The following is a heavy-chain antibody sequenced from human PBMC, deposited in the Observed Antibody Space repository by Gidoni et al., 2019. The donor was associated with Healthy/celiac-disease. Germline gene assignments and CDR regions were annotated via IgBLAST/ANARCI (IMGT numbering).Heavy chain of an antibody. CDR2: ISSSITTI. CDR3: ARTSTPGGAFDI. Sequence: EVQLVESGGGLVQPGGSLRPACAAARFPFRSYSMHWVRQAPGMGLEWISNISSSITTIYSADSVKGRFTISRDNAKTSLYLQMNTLRDEDTAVYYCARTSTPGGAFDIWGQGTMVTVSS. D-gene: IGHD3-3*02. J-gene: IGHJ3*02. CDR1: RFPFRSYS. V-gene: IGHV3-48*02.